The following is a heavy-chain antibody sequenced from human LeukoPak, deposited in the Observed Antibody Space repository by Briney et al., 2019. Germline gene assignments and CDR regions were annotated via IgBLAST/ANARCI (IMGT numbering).Heavy chain of an antibody. CDR1: GFIFSSYS. Sequence: GGSLRLSCAASGFIFSSYSMNWVRQAPGKGLEWVSSISATGNYIYYADSVKGRFTISRDNAKNSLYLQMNSLRVEDTAVYYCARVHRDMAAIVGLWDYWGQGTLVTVSS. D-gene: IGHD5-24*01. J-gene: IGHJ4*02. CDR2: ISATGNYI. V-gene: IGHV3-21*01. CDR3: ARVHRDMAAIVGLWDY.